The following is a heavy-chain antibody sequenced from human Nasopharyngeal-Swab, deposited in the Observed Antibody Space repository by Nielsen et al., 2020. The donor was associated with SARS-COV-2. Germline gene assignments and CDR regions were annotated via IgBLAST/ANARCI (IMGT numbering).Heavy chain of an antibody. CDR3: ARDRGDYDILTGYGVFDY. CDR1: GGSISSGGYY. D-gene: IGHD3-9*01. Sequence: SCTVSGGSISSGGYYWSWIRQHPGKGLEWIGYIYYSGSTYYNPSLKSRVTISVDTSKNQFSLKLSSVTAADTAVYYCARDRGDYDILTGYGVFDYWGQGTLVTVSS. V-gene: IGHV4-31*02. CDR2: IYYSGST. J-gene: IGHJ4*02.